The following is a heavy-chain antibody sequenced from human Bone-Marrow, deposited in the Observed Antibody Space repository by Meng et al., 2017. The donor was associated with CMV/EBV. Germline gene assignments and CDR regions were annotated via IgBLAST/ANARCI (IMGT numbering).Heavy chain of an antibody. CDR3: AKGSPIYYFDY. J-gene: IGHJ4*02. V-gene: IGHV3-23*01. CDR1: EFSFDNYA. Sequence: GESLKISCAASEFSFDNYAMTWVRQAPGKGLEWVSSISGSGSSTYYADSVKGRFTISRDNSKNTLYLQMNSLRAEDTAVYYCAKGSPIYYFDYWGQATLATFSS. CDR2: ISGSGSST.